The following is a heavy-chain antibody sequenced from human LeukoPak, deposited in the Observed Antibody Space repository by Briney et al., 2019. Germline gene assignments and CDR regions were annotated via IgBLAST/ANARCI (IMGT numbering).Heavy chain of an antibody. CDR2: FHAGNGNT. D-gene: IGHD4-23*01. CDR1: GYTFTSYA. Sequence: ASVKVSCKASGYTFTSYAMHWVRQAPGQRLEWMAWFHAGNGNTKYSRKFQGRLTITRDTSASTAYMELSSLTSEDTAVYYCARERGDYDGFDYWGQGTLVTVSS. V-gene: IGHV1-3*01. J-gene: IGHJ4*02. CDR3: ARERGDYDGFDY.